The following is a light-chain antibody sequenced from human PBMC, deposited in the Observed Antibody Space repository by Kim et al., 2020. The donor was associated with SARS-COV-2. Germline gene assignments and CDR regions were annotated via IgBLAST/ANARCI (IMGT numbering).Light chain of an antibody. CDR2: DVS. CDR3: SSYTSISTVV. Sequence: GQSITIYCTGTSSDVGGYNYVSWYQQHPGKAPKLMIYDVSNRPSGVSNRFSGAKAGNTASLTIYGLQAEDEADYYCSSYTSISTVVFGGGTKLTVL. CDR1: SSDVGGYNY. V-gene: IGLV2-14*03. J-gene: IGLJ2*01.